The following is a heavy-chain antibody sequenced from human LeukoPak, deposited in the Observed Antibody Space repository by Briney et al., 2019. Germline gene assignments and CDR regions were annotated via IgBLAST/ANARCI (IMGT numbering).Heavy chain of an antibody. Sequence: PGRSLRLSCAPSALTFSNHYMGCVRHAPRNWMEWVGRTRIKAKNYTPEYAASVKGRCSVSRDDSQNSLYLQMNSLKTEDTAVYYCSRVIVVVPAANDIWGQGTMVTVSS. CDR3: SRVIVVVPAANDI. CDR1: ALTFSNHY. J-gene: IGHJ3*02. D-gene: IGHD2-2*01. CDR2: TRIKAKNYTP. V-gene: IGHV3-72*01.